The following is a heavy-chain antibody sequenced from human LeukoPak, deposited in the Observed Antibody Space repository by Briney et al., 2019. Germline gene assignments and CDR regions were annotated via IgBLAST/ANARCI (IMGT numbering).Heavy chain of an antibody. D-gene: IGHD3-9*01. Sequence: GGSLRLSCAASGFTFSSYSMNWVRQAPGKGLEWVSSISSSSSYIYYADSVKGRFAISRDNAKNTLYLQMNSLRAEDTAVYYCARGPRVLRYFDWLIDYWGQGTLVTVSS. V-gene: IGHV3-21*01. CDR2: ISSSSSYI. CDR3: ARGPRVLRYFDWLIDY. CDR1: GFTFSSYS. J-gene: IGHJ4*02.